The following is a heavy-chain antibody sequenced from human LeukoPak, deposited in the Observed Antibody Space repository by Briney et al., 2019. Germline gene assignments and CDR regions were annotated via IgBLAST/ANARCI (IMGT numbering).Heavy chain of an antibody. V-gene: IGHV3-7*01. J-gene: IGHJ5*02. CDR1: GFTFSSNW. CDR2: IKQDGSEK. Sequence: GGSLRLSCAASGFTFSSNWMSWVRQAPGKGLEWVANIKQDGSEKYYVDSVKGRFTISRDNAKNSLYLQMNSLRAEDTAVYYCARDDEYCSSTSCYPNNWFDPWGQGTLVTVSS. CDR3: ARDDEYCSSTSCYPNNWFDP. D-gene: IGHD2-2*01.